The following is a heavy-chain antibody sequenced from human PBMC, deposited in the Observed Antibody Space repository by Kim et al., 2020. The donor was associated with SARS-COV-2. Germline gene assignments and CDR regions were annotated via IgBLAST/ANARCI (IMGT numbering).Heavy chain of an antibody. CDR3: ARHSSSWYLPSMDV. Sequence: VGSLRLSCAASGFTFSSYSMNWVRQAPGKGLEWVSSISSSRSYIYYADSVKGRFTISRDNAKNLLYLQMNSLRAEDTAVYYCARHSSSWYLPSMDVWGQGTTVTVSS. CDR1: GFTFSSYS. J-gene: IGHJ6*02. CDR2: ISSSRSYI. D-gene: IGHD6-13*01. V-gene: IGHV3-21*01.